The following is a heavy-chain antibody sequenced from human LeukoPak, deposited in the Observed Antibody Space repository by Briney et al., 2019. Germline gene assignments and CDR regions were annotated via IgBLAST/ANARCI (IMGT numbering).Heavy chain of an antibody. D-gene: IGHD1-26*01. Sequence: ASVKVSCKASEYTFTGYYMHWVRQAPGQGLEWMGWINPNSGGTNYAQKFQGRVTMTRDTSISTAYMELSRLRSDDTAVYYCARDISGSYPAYYFDYWGQGTLVTVSS. J-gene: IGHJ4*02. CDR3: ARDISGSYPAYYFDY. CDR2: INPNSGGT. V-gene: IGHV1-2*02. CDR1: EYTFTGYY.